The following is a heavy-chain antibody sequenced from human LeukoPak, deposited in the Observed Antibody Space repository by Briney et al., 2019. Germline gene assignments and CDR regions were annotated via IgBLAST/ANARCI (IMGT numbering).Heavy chain of an antibody. D-gene: IGHD3-16*01. J-gene: IGHJ6*02. CDR2: FDPEDGET. V-gene: IGHV1-24*01. CDR1: GYTLTELS. Sequence: ASVKVSCKVSGYTLTELSMHWVRQAPGKGLEWMGGFDPEDGETIYAQKFQGRVTMTEDTSTDTAYMELSSLRSEDTAVYYCVTGKGGKTLSYYYYYGMDVWGQGTTVTVSS. CDR3: VTGKGGKTLSYYYYYGMDV.